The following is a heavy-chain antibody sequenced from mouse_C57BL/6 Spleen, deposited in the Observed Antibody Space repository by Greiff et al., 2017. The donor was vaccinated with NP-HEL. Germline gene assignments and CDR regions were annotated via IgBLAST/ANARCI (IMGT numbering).Heavy chain of an antibody. CDR3: ARSFGSRYGGDYFDY. Sequence: EVQLQQSGPELVKPGASVKISCKASGYTFTDYYMNWVKQSHGKSLEWIGDINPNNGGTSYNQKFKGKATLTVDKSSSTAYMELRSLTSEDSAVYYCARSFGSRYGGDYFDYWGQGTTLTVSS. V-gene: IGHV1-26*01. D-gene: IGHD1-1*01. J-gene: IGHJ2*01. CDR1: GYTFTDYY. CDR2: INPNNGGT.